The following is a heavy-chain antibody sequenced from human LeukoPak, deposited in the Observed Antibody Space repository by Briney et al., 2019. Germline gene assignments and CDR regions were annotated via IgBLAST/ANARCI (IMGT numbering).Heavy chain of an antibody. Sequence: SETLSLTCAVYGGXFSGYYCSWIRQPPGKGLEWIGEINHSGSTNYNPSLKSRVTISVDTSKNQFSLKLSSVTAADTAVYYCARGYYDSSGYYGDYWGQGTLVTVSS. J-gene: IGHJ4*02. CDR2: INHSGST. CDR1: GGXFSGYY. V-gene: IGHV4-34*01. CDR3: ARGYYDSSGYYGDY. D-gene: IGHD3-22*01.